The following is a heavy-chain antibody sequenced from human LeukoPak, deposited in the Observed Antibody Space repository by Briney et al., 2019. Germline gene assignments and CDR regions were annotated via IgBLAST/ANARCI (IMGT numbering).Heavy chain of an antibody. D-gene: IGHD2-2*01. CDR1: GGSISSGGYY. V-gene: IGHV4-30-2*01. CDR2: IYHSGST. Sequence: SQTLSLTCTVSGGSISSGGYYWSWIRQPPGKGLEWIGYIYHSGSTYYNPSLKSRVTISVDRSKNQFSPKLSSVTAADTAVYYCARETVVPAVRYFDYWGQGTLVTVSS. CDR3: ARETVVPAVRYFDY. J-gene: IGHJ4*02.